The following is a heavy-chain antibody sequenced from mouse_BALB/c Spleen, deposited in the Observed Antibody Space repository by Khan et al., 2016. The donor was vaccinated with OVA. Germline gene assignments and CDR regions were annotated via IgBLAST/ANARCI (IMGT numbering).Heavy chain of an antibody. J-gene: IGHJ2*01. CDR3: ARSWDSYYFDY. CDR2: IYPGDGDT. Sequence: QVQLKQSGAELARPGASVKLSCKASGYTFTNYWIHWVKQRPGQDLEWIGAIYPGDGDTRYTQKFKDKATLTADKSSSTAYMQLSSLASEDSAVSYCARSWDSYYFDYWGQGTTLTVSS. CDR1: GYTFTNYW. D-gene: IGHD4-1*01. V-gene: IGHV1-87*01.